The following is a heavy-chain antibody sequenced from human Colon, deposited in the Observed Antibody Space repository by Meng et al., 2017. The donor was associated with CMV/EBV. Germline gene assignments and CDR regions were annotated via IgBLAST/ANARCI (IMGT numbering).Heavy chain of an antibody. D-gene: IGHD6-6*01. CDR1: GFTFSAYA. CDR2: IYGGGTRST. J-gene: IGHJ4*02. CDR3: AKDSRPFGSSPFDY. V-gene: IGHV3-23*03. Sequence: GESLKISCAASGFTFSAYALSWVRQAPGKGLEWVSIIYGGGTRSTYYADSVKGLFTISRDNSKNMVYLQMDDLRAEDTAIYYCAKDSRPFGSSPFDYWGQGTLVTVSS.